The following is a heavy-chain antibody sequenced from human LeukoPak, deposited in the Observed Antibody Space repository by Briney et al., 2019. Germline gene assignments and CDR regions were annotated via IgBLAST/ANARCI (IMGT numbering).Heavy chain of an antibody. V-gene: IGHV1-2*02. CDR3: ARGLLDVVVVAATGVY. CDR1: GYTFTGYY. CDR2: INPNSGGT. D-gene: IGHD2-15*01. Sequence: GASVKVSCKASGYTFTGYYMHWVRQAPGQGLEWMGWINPNSGGTNYAQKFQGRVTMTRDTSISTAYMELSRLRSDDTAVYYCARGLLDVVVVAATGVYWGQGTLVTVSS. J-gene: IGHJ4*02.